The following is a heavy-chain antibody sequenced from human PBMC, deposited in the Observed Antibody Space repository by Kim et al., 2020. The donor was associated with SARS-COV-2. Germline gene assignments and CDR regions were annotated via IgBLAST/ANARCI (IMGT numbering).Heavy chain of an antibody. Sequence: ASVKVSCKASGYTFTGYYLHWVRQAPGQGFEWMGWINPNSGGTNYAQKFQGRITMTRDTSITTFYMELNRLRSDDTAVYYCARLPDGSYTYAFSDYWGQG. CDR1: GYTFTGYY. CDR3: ARLPDGSYTYAFSDY. CDR2: INPNSGGT. D-gene: IGHD5-18*01. V-gene: IGHV1-2*02. J-gene: IGHJ4*02.